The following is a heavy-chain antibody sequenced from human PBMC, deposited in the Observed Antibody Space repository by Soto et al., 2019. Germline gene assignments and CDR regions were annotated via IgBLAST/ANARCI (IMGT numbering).Heavy chain of an antibody. CDR3: AKFRGVNDIVVVPFDI. J-gene: IGHJ3*02. Sequence: GGSLRLSCAASGFTFSSYAMSWVRQAPGKGLEWVSAISGSGSSTYYADSVKGRFTISRDNSKNTLYLQMNSLRAEDTAVYYCAKFRGVNDIVVVPFDIWGQGTMVTVSS. D-gene: IGHD2-2*01. CDR1: GFTFSSYA. V-gene: IGHV3-23*01. CDR2: ISGSGSST.